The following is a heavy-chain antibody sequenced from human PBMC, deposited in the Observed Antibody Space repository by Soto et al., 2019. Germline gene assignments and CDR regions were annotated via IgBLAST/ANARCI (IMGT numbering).Heavy chain of an antibody. CDR2: ISSSRSTI. CDR1: GFTVSSYS. Sequence: EVQLVESGGGLVQPGGSLRLSCAASGFTVSSYSMNWGRQAPGKGLERVSYISSSRSTIYYADPVKGRFTISRDNAKTSLYLQMNSLIDEDTAVYYCARDSVYSYGTIDYWGQVTLVTVSS. D-gene: IGHD5-18*01. J-gene: IGHJ4*02. V-gene: IGHV3-48*02. CDR3: ARDSVYSYGTIDY.